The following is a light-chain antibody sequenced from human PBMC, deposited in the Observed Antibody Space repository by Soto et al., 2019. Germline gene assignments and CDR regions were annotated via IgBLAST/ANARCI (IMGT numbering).Light chain of an antibody. Sequence: QSVLTQPASVSGSPGQSITISCTGTNSDVGGYNYVSWCQQHPGKAPELMIYEVSHRPSGVSNRFSGSKSDNTASLTISGLQAEDEADYYCSSYTSISTLYVFGTGTKLTVL. V-gene: IGLV2-14*01. CDR3: SSYTSISTLYV. J-gene: IGLJ1*01. CDR1: NSDVGGYNY. CDR2: EVS.